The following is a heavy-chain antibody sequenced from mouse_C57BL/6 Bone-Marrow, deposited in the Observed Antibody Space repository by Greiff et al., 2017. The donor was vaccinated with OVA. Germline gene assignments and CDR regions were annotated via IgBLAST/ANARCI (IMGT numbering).Heavy chain of an antibody. CDR2: ISYDGST. V-gene: IGHV3-6*01. CDR3: AREVSDYYGSSYYYDY. D-gene: IGHD1-1*01. CDR1: GYSITSGYY. Sequence: ESGPGLVKPSQSLSLTCSVTGYSITSGYYWYWIRQLPGNKLEWMGYISYDGSTNYNPSLKNRISITRDTSKNQFFLKLNSVTTEDTATYYCAREVSDYYGSSYYYDYWGKGTTLTVSS. J-gene: IGHJ2*01.